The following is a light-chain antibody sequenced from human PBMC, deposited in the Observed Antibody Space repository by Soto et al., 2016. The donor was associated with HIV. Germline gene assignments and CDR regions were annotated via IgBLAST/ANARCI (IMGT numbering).Light chain of an antibody. CDR1: QNIGRR. Sequence: DIQLTQSPVSVSASVRDRVTITCHTSQNIGRRLNWYQQKSGEAPNLLIYGSTTLESGVSSRFSGSGSGTSFTLTVRNVQPGDSATYFCQQSDTPPYTFGQGTTVQIK. CDR3: QQSDTPPYT. V-gene: IGKV1-39*01. J-gene: IGKJ2*01. CDR2: GST.